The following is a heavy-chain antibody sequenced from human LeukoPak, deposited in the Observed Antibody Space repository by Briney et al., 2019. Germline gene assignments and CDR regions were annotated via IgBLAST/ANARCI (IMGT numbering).Heavy chain of an antibody. CDR3: ARVGSGSYYPGYYYYYMDV. D-gene: IGHD3-10*01. CDR1: GGSISSYY. Sequence: SETLSLTCTVSGGSISSYYWSWIRQPPGKGLEWIGYIYYSGSTNYNPSLKSRVTISVDTSKNQFSLKLSSVTAADTAVYYCARVGSGSYYPGYYYYYMDVWGKGPRSPSP. CDR2: IYYSGST. J-gene: IGHJ6*03. V-gene: IGHV4-59*01.